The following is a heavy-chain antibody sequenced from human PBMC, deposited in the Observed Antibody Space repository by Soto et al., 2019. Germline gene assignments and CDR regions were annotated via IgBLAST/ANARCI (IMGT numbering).Heavy chain of an antibody. CDR3: AKGNGGHNFILEWLSHMIGYFDY. Sequence: GGSLRLSCAASGFTFSSYGMHWVRQAPGKGLEWVAVISYDGSNKYYANSVKGRFTISRDNSKNTLYLQMNSLRAEDTAVYYCAKGNGGHNFILEWLSHMIGYFDYWGQGTLVTVSS. D-gene: IGHD3-3*01. CDR1: GFTFSSYG. CDR2: ISYDGSNK. J-gene: IGHJ4*02. V-gene: IGHV3-30*18.